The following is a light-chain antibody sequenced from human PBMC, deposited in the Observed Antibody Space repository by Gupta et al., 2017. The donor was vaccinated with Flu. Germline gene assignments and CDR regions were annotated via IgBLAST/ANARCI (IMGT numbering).Light chain of an antibody. V-gene: IGKV3-11*01. CDR2: DAS. CDR3: QQRCTLWT. J-gene: IGKJ1*01. Sequence: SPGNMSLSKGERATRSCRYSQSVSNSLEWYQQKPAQAPRLIIYDASNSANGNTVRFSGSGYEKDFTLTSSRREHEDFAVYHGQQRCTLWTFGQGTKVEIK. CDR1: QSVSNS.